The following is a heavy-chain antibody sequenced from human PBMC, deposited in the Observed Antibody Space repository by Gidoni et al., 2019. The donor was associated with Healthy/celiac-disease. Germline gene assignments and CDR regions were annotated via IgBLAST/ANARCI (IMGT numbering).Heavy chain of an antibody. CDR1: GFTFSSYG. D-gene: IGHD6-13*01. V-gene: IGHV3-33*01. CDR3: ARGPSYSSSWYWNFDY. Sequence: QVQLGESGGGVVKPGRSLRLSCAAAGFTFSSYGMHWVRQAPGKGLEWVAVIWYDGSNKYYADSVKGRFTISRDNSKNTLYLQMNSLRAEDTAVYYCARGPSYSSSWYWNFDYWGQGTLVTVSS. CDR2: IWYDGSNK. J-gene: IGHJ4*02.